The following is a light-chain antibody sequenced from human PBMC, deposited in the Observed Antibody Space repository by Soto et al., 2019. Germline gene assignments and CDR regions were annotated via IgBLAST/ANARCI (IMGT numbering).Light chain of an antibody. CDR1: QSVSNNY. J-gene: IGKJ1*01. CDR2: GAS. CDR3: QQYGSSPRT. Sequence: EVVLTQSPGTLSLSPGERATLSCRASQSVSNNYLAWYQQKPGQAPRLLIYGASSRATGIPDRFSGSGSGTDFTLTISRREPEDFAVYYCQQYGSSPRTFGQGTKVDIK. V-gene: IGKV3-20*01.